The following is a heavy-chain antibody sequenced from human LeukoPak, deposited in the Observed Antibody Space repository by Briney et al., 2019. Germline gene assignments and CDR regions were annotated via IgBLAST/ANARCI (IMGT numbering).Heavy chain of an antibody. V-gene: IGHV3-33*08. D-gene: IGHD3-22*01. CDR2: IWYGGSNK. Sequence: GGSLRLSCAASGFTFSSYGMHWVRQAPGKGLEWVAVIWYGGSNKYYADSVKGRFTISRDNSKNTLYLQMNSLKTEDTAVYYCTTNGVDYDSSGYYHYHFDYWGQGTLVTVSS. J-gene: IGHJ4*02. CDR3: TTNGVDYDSSGYYHYHFDY. CDR1: GFTFSSYG.